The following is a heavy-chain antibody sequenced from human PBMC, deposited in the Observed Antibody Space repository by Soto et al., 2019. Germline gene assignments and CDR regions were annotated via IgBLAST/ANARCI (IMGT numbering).Heavy chain of an antibody. V-gene: IGHV3-23*01. D-gene: IGHD3-10*01. CDR1: GFSFSNYA. CDR2: IYGSGSNT. J-gene: IGHJ4*02. Sequence: EVQLLESGGGLVQPRGSLRLSCAASGFSFSNYAMSWVRQAPGKGLEWVSTIYGSGSNTYFADSVKGRFTISRDNSKNTLYLQMNSLGAEDTAVYYCAKDSYYGSGSYRYFDYWGQGTLVTVSS. CDR3: AKDSYYGSGSYRYFDY.